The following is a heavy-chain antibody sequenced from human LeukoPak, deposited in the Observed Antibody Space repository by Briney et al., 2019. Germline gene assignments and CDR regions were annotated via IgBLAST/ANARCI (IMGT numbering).Heavy chain of an antibody. V-gene: IGHV3-23*01. J-gene: IGHJ3*01. CDR3: ARDMQLST. CDR1: GFTFSGSA. D-gene: IGHD3-16*02. CDR2: ISYSGANS. Sequence: PGGSLRLSCAASGFTFSGSARSWGRQAPGGGLEGVSLISYSGANSYYTDSVRGRFTLSRDNSKDTLFLQMNSLRAEDTAIYYCARDMQLSTWGLGTMVTVSS.